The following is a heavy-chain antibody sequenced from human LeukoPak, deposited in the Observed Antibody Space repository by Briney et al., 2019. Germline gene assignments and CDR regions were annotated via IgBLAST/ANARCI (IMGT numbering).Heavy chain of an antibody. Sequence: LWASVKVSCKASGYTFTSYGISWVRQAPGQGLDWMGWISAYDGNTNYAQKLQGRVTMTTDTSTSTAYMELRSLRSDDTAVYYCASPRSYYDFWSGPEPLDYWGQGTLVSVSS. V-gene: IGHV1-18*01. J-gene: IGHJ4*02. CDR3: ASPRSYYDFWSGPEPLDY. CDR2: ISAYDGNT. D-gene: IGHD3-3*01. CDR1: GYTFTSYG.